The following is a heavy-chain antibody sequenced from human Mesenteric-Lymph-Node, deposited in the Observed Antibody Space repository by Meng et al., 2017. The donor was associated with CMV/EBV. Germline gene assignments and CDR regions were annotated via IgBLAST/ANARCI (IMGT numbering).Heavy chain of an antibody. Sequence: LALTCAVSGGSFSGYYWSWSRQPPGKGLEWIGEINHSGSTNYNPSLKSRVTISVDTSKNQFSLKLSSVTAADTAVYYCARGRFDPWGQGTLVTVSS. CDR3: ARGRFDP. V-gene: IGHV4-34*01. CDR1: GGSFSGYY. J-gene: IGHJ5*02. CDR2: INHSGST.